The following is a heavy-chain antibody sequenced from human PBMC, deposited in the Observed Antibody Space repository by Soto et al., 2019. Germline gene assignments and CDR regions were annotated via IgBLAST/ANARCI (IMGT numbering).Heavy chain of an antibody. J-gene: IGHJ6*02. Sequence: GASVKVSCKASGYTFTSYYMHWVRQAPGQGLEWMGLISANDGNTSYVQKLQGRVTMTADTSTSTAYMELRSLRSDDTAVYYCARDVQWLVRSQHYYGMDVWGQGTTVTVSS. CDR1: GYTFTSYY. D-gene: IGHD6-19*01. V-gene: IGHV1-18*04. CDR2: ISANDGNT. CDR3: ARDVQWLVRSQHYYGMDV.